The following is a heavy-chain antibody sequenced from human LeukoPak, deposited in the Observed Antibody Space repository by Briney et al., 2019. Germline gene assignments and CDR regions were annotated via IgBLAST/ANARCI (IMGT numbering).Heavy chain of an antibody. V-gene: IGHV3-53*01. J-gene: IGHJ4*02. Sequence: GGSLRLSCAASGFTVITNDMTWVRQAPGNGLEGVSVLYSDGNTKYADSVQGRFTISRDNSKNTLYLEMNSLSPDDTAVYYCARGVEPLAANTLAYWGQGTLVTVSS. CDR2: LYSDGNT. CDR1: GFTVITND. D-gene: IGHD1-14*01. CDR3: ARGVEPLAANTLAY.